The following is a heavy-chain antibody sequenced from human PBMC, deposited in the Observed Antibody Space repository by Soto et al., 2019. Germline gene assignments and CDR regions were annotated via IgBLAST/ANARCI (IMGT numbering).Heavy chain of an antibody. Sequence: SDTLSLTCAVSGYSISSGYYWVWIRQPPGKGLEWIGNIYHSGSTYYKPSLKSRVTISIDTSKNQFSLELSSVTAADTAVYYCAKYGENYYSGMDVWGQGNMVTVSS. CDR3: AKYGENYYSGMDV. CDR2: IYHSGST. D-gene: IGHD4-17*01. CDR1: GYSISSGYY. V-gene: IGHV4-38-2*01. J-gene: IGHJ6*02.